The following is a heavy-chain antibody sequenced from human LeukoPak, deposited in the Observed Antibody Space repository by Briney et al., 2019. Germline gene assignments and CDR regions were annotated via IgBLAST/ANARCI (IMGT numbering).Heavy chain of an antibody. CDR1: GYSFTSYW. V-gene: IGHV1-3*01. J-gene: IGHJ4*02. CDR3: ASDGWVTTYYFDY. CDR2: INAGNGNT. D-gene: IGHD5-18*01. Sequence: GESLKISCKGSGYSFTSYWIGWVRQAPGQRLEWMGWINAGNGNTKYSQKFQGRVTITRDTSASTAYMELSSLRSEDTAVYYCASDGWVTTYYFDYWGQGTLVTVSS.